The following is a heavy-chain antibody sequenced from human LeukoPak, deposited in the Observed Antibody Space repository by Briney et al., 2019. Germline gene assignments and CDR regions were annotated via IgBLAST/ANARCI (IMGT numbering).Heavy chain of an antibody. CDR3: ARHNPSVYSAATTPLFNY. Sequence: PSETLSLTCTVSGGSISSGSYYWSWIRQPPGKGLEWIGYISYSGSTNYKPSLKSRVTISVDTSKNQFSLKLSSVTAADTAVYYCARHNPSVYSAATTPLFNYWGQGTLVTVSS. CDR2: ISYSGST. CDR1: GGSISSGSYY. D-gene: IGHD4-17*01. V-gene: IGHV4-61*01. J-gene: IGHJ4*02.